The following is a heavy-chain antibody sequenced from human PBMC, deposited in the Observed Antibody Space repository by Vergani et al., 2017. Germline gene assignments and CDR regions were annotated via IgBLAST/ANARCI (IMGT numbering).Heavy chain of an antibody. CDR2: ISYDGTQK. CDR3: ATKSCGTPGCQIGYFRE. J-gene: IGHJ1*01. V-gene: IGHV3-30*03. D-gene: IGHD1-1*01. CDR1: GFTSSYYG. Sequence: QVHLVESGGRVVQPGRSLRLSCVVSGFTSSYYGMHWVRQAPGKGLEWVAVISYDGTQKYYADSVKGRFTISIDNSKSTLYLQMTSLRTEDTAVYYCATKSCGTPGCQIGYFREWGQGTLVTVSS.